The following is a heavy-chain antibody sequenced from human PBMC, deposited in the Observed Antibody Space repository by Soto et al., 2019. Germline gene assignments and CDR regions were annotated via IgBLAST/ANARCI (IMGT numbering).Heavy chain of an antibody. CDR3: ATAGVRVTAIDY. D-gene: IGHD2-21*02. Sequence: GVSLRLSCAASGFTFSSYGMHWVRQAPGKGLERVAVIWYDGSNRYYADSVKGRFTISRDNSKNTLYLQMNSLRAEGTAMYYCATAGVRVTAIDYWGEGTLVTVAS. J-gene: IGHJ4*02. CDR2: IWYDGSNR. V-gene: IGHV3-33*01. CDR1: GFTFSSYG.